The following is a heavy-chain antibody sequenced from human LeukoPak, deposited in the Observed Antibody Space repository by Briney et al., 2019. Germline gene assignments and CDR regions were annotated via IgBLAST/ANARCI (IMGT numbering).Heavy chain of an antibody. V-gene: IGHV4-34*01. J-gene: IGHJ5*02. CDR2: INHSGST. Sequence: SETLSLTCAVYGGSFSGYYWSWIRQPPGKGLEWIGEINHSGSTNYNPSLKSRVTISVDTSKNQFSLKLSSVTAADTAVYYCARVGEDYGSGSWFDPWGQGTLVTVSS. CDR3: ARVGEDYGSGSWFDP. CDR1: GGSFSGYY. D-gene: IGHD3-10*01.